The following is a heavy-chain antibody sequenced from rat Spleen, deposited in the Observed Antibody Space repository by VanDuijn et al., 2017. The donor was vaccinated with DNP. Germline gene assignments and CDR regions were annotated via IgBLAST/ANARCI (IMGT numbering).Heavy chain of an antibody. CDR2: IGTSGGST. D-gene: IGHD1-11*01. J-gene: IGHJ3*01. V-gene: IGHV5S13*01. CDR1: GFTFSDYG. CDR3: ATGVYGGYEDWFAN. Sequence: EVQVVKSGGDLVQPGRSLKLSCAASGFTFSDYGMAWVRRAPTKGLEWVASIGTSGGSTYYRDSVKGRFTISRDNAKDTQYLQMDSLRPEDTATYYCATGVYGGYEDWFANWGQGTLVTVSS.